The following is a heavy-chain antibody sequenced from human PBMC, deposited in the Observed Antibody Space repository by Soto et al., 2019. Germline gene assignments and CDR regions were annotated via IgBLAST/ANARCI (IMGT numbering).Heavy chain of an antibody. V-gene: IGHV4-34*01. Sequence: SETLSLTCAVYGGSFSGYYWSWIRQPPGKGLEWIGEVNHSGSTNYNPSLKSRVTISVDTSKNQFSLKLSSVTAADTAVYYCARATWRAGHNSYYYGIDVRGQGTTDTGSS. CDR2: VNHSGST. CDR3: ARATWRAGHNSYYYGIDV. CDR1: GGSFSGYY. J-gene: IGHJ6*02.